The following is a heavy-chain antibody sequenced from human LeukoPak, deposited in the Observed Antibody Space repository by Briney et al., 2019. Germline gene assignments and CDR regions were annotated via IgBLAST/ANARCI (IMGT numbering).Heavy chain of an antibody. Sequence: ASVKVSCKASGYTFPSYFMHWVRQAPGQGLEWMGIINPTGGSTTYAQKFQGRVTMTRDTSTSTVYMELSSLRSDDTAVYYCARPYSSSSYYYGMDVWGQGTTVTVSS. CDR1: GYTFPSYF. J-gene: IGHJ6*02. CDR2: INPTGGST. CDR3: ARPYSSSSYYYGMDV. V-gene: IGHV1-46*01. D-gene: IGHD6-6*01.